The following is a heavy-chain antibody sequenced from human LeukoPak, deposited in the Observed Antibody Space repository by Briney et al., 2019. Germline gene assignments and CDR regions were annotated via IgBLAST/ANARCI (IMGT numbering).Heavy chain of an antibody. CDR3: ARGRGSSYYYYGMDV. J-gene: IGHJ6*02. Sequence: SETLSLTCAVYGGSFSGYYWSWIRKPPGKGLEWIGEINHSGSTNYNPSLKSRVTISVDTSKNQFSLKLSSVTAADTAVYYCARGRGSSYYYYGMDVWGQGTTVTVSS. CDR1: GGSFSGYY. CDR2: INHSGST. D-gene: IGHD2-15*01. V-gene: IGHV4-34*01.